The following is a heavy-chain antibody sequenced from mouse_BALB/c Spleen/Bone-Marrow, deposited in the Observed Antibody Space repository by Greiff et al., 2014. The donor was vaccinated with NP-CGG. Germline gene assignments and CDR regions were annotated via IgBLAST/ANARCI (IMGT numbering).Heavy chain of an antibody. V-gene: IGHV1-14*01. CDR2: MNPFNDGT. CDR3: ARELVATDYLDY. J-gene: IGHJ2*02. CDR1: RYTFTNYV. Sequence: VQLQQSGPELVKPGASVKMSCKASRYTFTNYVLHWVKQKPGQGLEWIGFMNPFNDGTNYNEKFKVKTTLTSDKSSSTAYMELRSLTSEDSAGDDCARELVATDYLDYWGQGTSLTVSS. D-gene: IGHD1-1*01.